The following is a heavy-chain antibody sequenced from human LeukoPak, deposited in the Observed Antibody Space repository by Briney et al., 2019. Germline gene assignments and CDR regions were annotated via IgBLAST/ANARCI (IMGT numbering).Heavy chain of an antibody. CDR3: ARHIVVVPAAIYYFDY. V-gene: IGHV4-39*07. Sequence: PSETLSLTCTVSGGSISSSSYYWGWIRQPPGKGLEWIGSIYYSGSTYYNPSLKSRVTISVDTSKNQFSLKLSSVTAADMAVYYCARHIVVVPAAIYYFDYWGQGTLVTVSS. J-gene: IGHJ4*02. CDR2: IYYSGST. CDR1: GGSISSSSYY. D-gene: IGHD2-2*01.